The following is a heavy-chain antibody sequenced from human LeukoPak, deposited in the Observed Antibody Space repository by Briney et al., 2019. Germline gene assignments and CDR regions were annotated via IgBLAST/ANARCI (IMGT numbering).Heavy chain of an antibody. CDR2: ISGSGGGT. J-gene: IGHJ4*02. CDR3: AKDQQVHATYIDY. CDR1: GFTFSSYA. D-gene: IGHD2-8*01. V-gene: IGHV3-23*01. Sequence: GGSLRLSCAASGFTFSSYAMSWVRLAPGKGLEWVSAISGSGGGTYYADSVKGRFTISRDNSKNTLDLQMNSLRAEDTAVYYCAKDQQVHATYIDYWGQRILVTVSS.